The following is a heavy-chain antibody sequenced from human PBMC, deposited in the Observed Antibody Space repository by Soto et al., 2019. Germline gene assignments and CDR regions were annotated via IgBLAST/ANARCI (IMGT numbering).Heavy chain of an antibody. D-gene: IGHD6-19*01. J-gene: IGHJ6*02. V-gene: IGHV4-34*01. CDR1: GGSFSGYY. Sequence: SETLSLTCAVYGGSFSGYYWSWIRQPPGKGLEWIGEINHSGSTNYNPSLKSRVTISVDTSKNQFSLKLSSVTAADTAVYYCARGRPSSGWYGDYYYYGMDVWGQGTTVTVS. CDR2: INHSGST. CDR3: ARGRPSSGWYGDYYYYGMDV.